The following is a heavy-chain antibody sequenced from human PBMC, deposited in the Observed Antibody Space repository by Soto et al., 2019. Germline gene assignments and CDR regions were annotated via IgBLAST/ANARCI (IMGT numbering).Heavy chain of an antibody. V-gene: IGHV3-23*01. D-gene: IGHD2-15*01. J-gene: IGHJ1*01. CDR1: GFTFSNYA. CDR3: AKDYDGIIVVVAAMFF. CDR2: ISGSGGST. Sequence: EVQLLESGGGLVQPGGSLRLSCAASGFTFSNYAMTWVRQAPGKGLEWVSAISGSGGSTYYADSVKVRFTTSRDNSTNTLYLQMNSLRAEDTPVYYSAKDYDGIIVVVAAMFFWGQGNPVTVSP.